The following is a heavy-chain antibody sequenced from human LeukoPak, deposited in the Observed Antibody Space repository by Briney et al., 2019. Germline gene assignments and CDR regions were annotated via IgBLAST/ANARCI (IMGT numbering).Heavy chain of an antibody. CDR3: ARGYCSSTSCYRGRGAFDI. V-gene: IGHV1-69*05. CDR2: IIPIFGTA. D-gene: IGHD2-2*01. Sequence: ASVKVSCKASGGTFSSYAISWVRQAPGQGLEWMGGIIPIFGTANYAQKFQGRVTITTDESTSTAYMELSSLRSEDTAVYYRARGYCSSTSCYRGRGAFDIWGQGTMVTVSS. J-gene: IGHJ3*02. CDR1: GGTFSSYA.